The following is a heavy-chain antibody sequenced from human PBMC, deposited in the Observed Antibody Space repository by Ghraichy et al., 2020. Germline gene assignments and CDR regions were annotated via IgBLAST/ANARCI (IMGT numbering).Heavy chain of an antibody. CDR1: GGSISSYY. J-gene: IGHJ2*01. D-gene: IGHD1-26*01. V-gene: IGHV4-59*01. CDR2: RYYSGDT. CDR3: ARVNTGTYDAFWYFDL. Sequence: SETLSLTCTVSGGSISSYYWSWVRQPPGKGLEWIGYRYYSGDTSYNPSLKRRVAISMDTSKNQFSLKLSSVTAADKAGYYCARVNTGTYDAFWYFDLWGRGTLVTVSS.